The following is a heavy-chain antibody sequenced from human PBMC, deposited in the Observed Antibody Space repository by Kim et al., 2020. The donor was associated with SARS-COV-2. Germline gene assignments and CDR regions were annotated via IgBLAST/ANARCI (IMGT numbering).Heavy chain of an antibody. V-gene: IGHV4-59*09. D-gene: IGHD7-27*01. Sequence: LKSRVTISVDTSKNQFSLKLSSVTAADTAVYYCARGLTGITSYYYYGMDVWGQGTTVTVSS. J-gene: IGHJ6*02. CDR3: ARGLTGITSYYYYGMDV.